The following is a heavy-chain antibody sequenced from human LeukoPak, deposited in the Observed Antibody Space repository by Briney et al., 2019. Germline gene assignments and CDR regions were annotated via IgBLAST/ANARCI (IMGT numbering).Heavy chain of an antibody. CDR2: IYYSGST. Sequence: SETLSLTCTVSGGSISSGDYYWSWIRQPPGKGLEWIGYIYYSGSTYYNPSLKSRVTISVDTSKNQFSLKLSSVTAADTAVYYCQGYSSGLSVFGYAFDIWGQGTMVTVSS. V-gene: IGHV4-30-4*08. D-gene: IGHD6-19*01. CDR1: GGSISSGDYY. J-gene: IGHJ3*02. CDR3: QGYSSGLSVFGYAFDI.